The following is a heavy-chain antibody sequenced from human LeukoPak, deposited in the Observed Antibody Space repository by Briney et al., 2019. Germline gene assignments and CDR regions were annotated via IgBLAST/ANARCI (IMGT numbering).Heavy chain of an antibody. CDR1: GFTFSNYG. V-gene: IGHV3-30*18. CDR3: AKRQLGRIDY. Sequence: PGGSLRLSCAASGFTFSNYGMHWVRQAPGKGPEWLAAISYDGSNKYYADSVKGRFTISRDNSKNTLYLQMNSLRAEDTAVYYCAKRQLGRIDYWGQGTLVIVSS. D-gene: IGHD6-6*01. J-gene: IGHJ4*02. CDR2: ISYDGSNK.